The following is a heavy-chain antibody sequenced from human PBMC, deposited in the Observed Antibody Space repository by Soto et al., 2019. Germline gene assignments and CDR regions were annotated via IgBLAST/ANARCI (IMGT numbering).Heavy chain of an antibody. Sequence: SETLSLTCTVSGGSISSYYWSWIRQPPGKGLEWIGYIYYSGSTNYNPSLKSRVTISVDTSKNQFSLKLSSVTAADTAVYYCARVTTARNFDYWGQGTLVTVSS. CDR3: ARVTTARNFDY. J-gene: IGHJ4*02. CDR1: GGSISSYY. CDR2: IYYSGST. D-gene: IGHD4-17*01. V-gene: IGHV4-59*01.